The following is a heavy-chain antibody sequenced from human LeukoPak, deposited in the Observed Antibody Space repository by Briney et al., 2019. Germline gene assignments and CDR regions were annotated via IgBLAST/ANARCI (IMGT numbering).Heavy chain of an antibody. CDR3: ARDSRWYFDL. V-gene: IGHV4-34*01. CDR2: INHSGST. CDR1: GGTFSGYY. Sequence: SETLSLTCAVYGGTFSGYYWSWIRQPPGKGLEWIGEINHSGSTNYNPSLKSRVTISVDTSKNQFSLKLSSVTAAGTAVYYCARDSRWYFDLWGRGTLVTVSS. J-gene: IGHJ2*01.